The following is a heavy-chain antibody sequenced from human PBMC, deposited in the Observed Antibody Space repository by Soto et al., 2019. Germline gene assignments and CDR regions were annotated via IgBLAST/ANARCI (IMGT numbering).Heavy chain of an antibody. Sequence: QVQLQQWGAGLLKPSETLSLTCAVYGGSFSGYNWTWIRQPPGAGLEGIGEINHSGSTNYKPSLRGRVTISVDTSKNQLSLRVTSVTAADTAVYYCARGRTLITGTSLDYWGQGTLVTVSS. D-gene: IGHD1-20*01. J-gene: IGHJ4*02. CDR2: INHSGST. V-gene: IGHV4-34*01. CDR1: GGSFSGYN. CDR3: ARGRTLITGTSLDY.